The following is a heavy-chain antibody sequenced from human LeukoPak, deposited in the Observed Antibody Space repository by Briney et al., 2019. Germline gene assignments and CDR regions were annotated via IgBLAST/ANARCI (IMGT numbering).Heavy chain of an antibody. V-gene: IGHV4-38-2*01. Sequence: SETLSLTCAVSGYSISSGYYWGWIRQPPGKGLEWIGSIYHSGSTYYNPSLKSRVTISVDTSKNQFSLKLSPVTAADTAVYYCARHDYGDYSFDYWGQGTLVTVSS. CDR2: IYHSGST. CDR1: GYSISSGYY. CDR3: ARHDYGDYSFDY. J-gene: IGHJ4*02. D-gene: IGHD4-17*01.